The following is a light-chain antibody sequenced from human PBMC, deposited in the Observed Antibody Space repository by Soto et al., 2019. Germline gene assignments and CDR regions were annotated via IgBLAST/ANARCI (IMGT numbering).Light chain of an antibody. CDR1: QSISTS. CDR2: ATS. J-gene: IGKJ5*01. CDR3: QQSFSTSIT. Sequence: DIQMTQSPSSLSASVGDTATIPCRASQSISTSLNWYQQIPGKAPKLLIYATSTLQSGVPSRFSGSGSGTDFTLTISSLQPEDFATYYCQQSFSTSITFGQGTRLEIK. V-gene: IGKV1-39*01.